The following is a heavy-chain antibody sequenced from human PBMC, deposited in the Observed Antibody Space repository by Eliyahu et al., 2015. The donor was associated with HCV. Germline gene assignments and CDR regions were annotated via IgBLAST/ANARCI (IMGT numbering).Heavy chain of an antibody. CDR3: ARGEDAYNTDY. CDR2: INGSSTYI. D-gene: IGHD5-24*01. J-gene: IGHJ4*02. V-gene: IGHV3-21*01. CDR1: XFTFSSYS. Sequence: EVQLVESGGGLVKPGGSLRLSCAASXFTFSSYSMNWXRQAPGKGLEWVSSINGSSTYINYADPAQGRFTISGDNAKNSLFLQMNSLRPEDTAVYYCARGEDAYNTDYWGQGTLVTVSS.